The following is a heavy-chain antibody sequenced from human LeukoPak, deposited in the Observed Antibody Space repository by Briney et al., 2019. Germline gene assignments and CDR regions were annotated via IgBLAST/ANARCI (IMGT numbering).Heavy chain of an antibody. Sequence: EPGRSLRLSCAASGFTFSSYEMNWVRQAPGKGLEWVSYISSSGSTIYYADSVKGRFTISRDNAKNSLYLQMNSLRAEDTAVYYCARVSMAARRGAFDIWGQGTMVTVSS. CDR3: ARVSMAARRGAFDI. V-gene: IGHV3-48*03. CDR1: GFTFSSYE. J-gene: IGHJ3*02. CDR2: ISSSGSTI. D-gene: IGHD6-6*01.